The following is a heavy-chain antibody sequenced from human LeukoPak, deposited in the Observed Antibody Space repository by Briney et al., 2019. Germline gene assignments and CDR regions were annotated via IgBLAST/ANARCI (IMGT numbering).Heavy chain of an antibody. D-gene: IGHD4-11*01. CDR1: GYTFTSYG. V-gene: IGHV1-18*01. CDR3: ARGDYTLGYYYGMDV. CDR2: ISAYNGNT. Sequence: EASVKVSCKASGYTFTSYGISWVRQAPGQGLEWMGWISAYNGNTNYAQKLQGRVTMTTDTSTSTAYMELRSLRSDDTAVYYCARGDYTLGYYYGMDVWGQGTTVTVSS. J-gene: IGHJ6*02.